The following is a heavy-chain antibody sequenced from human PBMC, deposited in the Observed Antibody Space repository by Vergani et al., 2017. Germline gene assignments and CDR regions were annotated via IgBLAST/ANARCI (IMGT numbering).Heavy chain of an antibody. Sequence: QVQLVQSGAEVKKPGSSVKVSCKASGGTFSSYAISWVRQAPGQGLEWMGRIIPIFGTANYAQKFQGRVTITADESTSTAYMELSSLRTEDTAVYYCARDDPLGGYSGYDPFDYWGQGTLVTVSS. V-gene: IGHV1-69*13. CDR3: ARDDPLGGYSGYDPFDY. CDR1: GGTFSSYA. D-gene: IGHD5-12*01. J-gene: IGHJ4*02. CDR2: IIPIFGTA.